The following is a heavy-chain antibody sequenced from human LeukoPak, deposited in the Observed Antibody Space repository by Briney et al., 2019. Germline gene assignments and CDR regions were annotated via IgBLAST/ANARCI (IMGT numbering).Heavy chain of an antibody. Sequence: GGSLRLSCAASGFTFSSYAMPWVRQAPGKGLEYVSAISSNGGSTYYANSVKGRFTISRDNSKNTLYLQMGSLRAEDMAVYYCARDSSGYYSLDYWGQGTLVTVSS. J-gene: IGHJ4*02. D-gene: IGHD3-22*01. CDR3: ARDSSGYYSLDY. CDR1: GFTFSSYA. V-gene: IGHV3-64*01. CDR2: ISSNGGST.